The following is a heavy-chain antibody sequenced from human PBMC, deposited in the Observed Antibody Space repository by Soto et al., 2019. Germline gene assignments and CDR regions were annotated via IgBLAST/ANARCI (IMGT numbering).Heavy chain of an antibody. CDR3: AKGADTAMVSLLDH. D-gene: IGHD5-18*01. CDR2: ISSGGGST. V-gene: IGHV3-23*01. J-gene: IGHJ4*02. Sequence: GGSLRLSCAASGFTFSSYGMHWVRQAPGKGLEYVSAISSGGGSTYSANSVKGRFTISRDNSKNTLHLQMNSLRAEDTAVYYCAKGADTAMVSLLDHWGQGTLVTVSS. CDR1: GFTFSSYG.